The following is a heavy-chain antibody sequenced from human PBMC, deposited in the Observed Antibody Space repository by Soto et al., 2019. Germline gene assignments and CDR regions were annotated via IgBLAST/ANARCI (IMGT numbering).Heavy chain of an antibody. CDR1: GGAITSDF. D-gene: IGHD3-16*02. CDR3: ARDHGSYPNT. CDR2: VYYSGAA. V-gene: IGHV4-59*01. J-gene: IGHJ1*01. Sequence: SETLSLTCNVSGGAITSDFWSWIRQPPGKGLEWIGYVYYSGAADYNPSLKPRVTISIATSKTQFSLRLASATAADTGVYYCARDHGSYPNTWGQGRLVTVSS.